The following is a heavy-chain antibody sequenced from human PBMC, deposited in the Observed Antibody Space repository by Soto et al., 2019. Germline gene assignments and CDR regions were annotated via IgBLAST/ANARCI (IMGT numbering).Heavy chain of an antibody. J-gene: IGHJ6*02. CDR2: INPSGGST. CDR1: GYTFTSYY. D-gene: IGHD3-10*01. V-gene: IGHV1-46*01. Sequence: SVKVSCKASGYTFTSYYMHWVRQAPGQGLEWMVIINPSGGSTSYAQKVQGRVTMTRDTSTSTVYMELSSLRSEDTAVYYCARDSPRGEGYYHGMDVWGQRTTVTVSS. CDR3: ARDSPRGEGYYHGMDV.